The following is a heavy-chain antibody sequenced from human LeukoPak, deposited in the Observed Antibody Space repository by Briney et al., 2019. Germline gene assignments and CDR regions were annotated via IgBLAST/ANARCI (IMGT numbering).Heavy chain of an antibody. CDR1: GYTFTSYA. V-gene: IGHV1-3*01. Sequence: VASVKVSCKASGYTFTSYAMHWVRQAPGQRLEWMGWINAGNGNTKYSQKFQGRVTMTRNTSISTAYMELSSLRSEDTAVYYCARGSHYYYDSSGYGNAFDIWGQGTMVTVSS. CDR3: ARGSHYYYDSSGYGNAFDI. CDR2: INAGNGNT. J-gene: IGHJ3*02. D-gene: IGHD3-22*01.